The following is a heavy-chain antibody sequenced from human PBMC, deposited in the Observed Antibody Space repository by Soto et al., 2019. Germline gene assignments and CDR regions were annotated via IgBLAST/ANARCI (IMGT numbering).Heavy chain of an antibody. CDR1: GGTFSSYA. CDR2: IIPIFGTA. Sequence: QVELVQSGAEVKKPGSSVKVSCKASGGTFSSYAISWVRQAPGQGLEWMVGIIPIFGTANYAQKFQGRVTITADESTSTAYMELSSLRSEDTAVYYCARLSGSYSFYYYGMDVWGQGTTVTVSS. CDR3: ARLSGSYSFYYYGMDV. V-gene: IGHV1-69*01. J-gene: IGHJ6*02. D-gene: IGHD1-26*01.